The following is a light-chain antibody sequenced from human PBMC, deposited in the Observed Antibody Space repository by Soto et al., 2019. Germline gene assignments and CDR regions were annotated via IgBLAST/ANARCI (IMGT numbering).Light chain of an antibody. J-gene: IGKJ1*01. Sequence: EIVVTQSPGTLSLSPGERATLSCKTSQSIDSAYLAWYQQKFGQAPRLLLHATSSRATGIPDRFSGSGSGTHFTLTISRLENEDFAVYYCQQYAVAPRTFGQGTRVQIK. CDR2: ATS. CDR1: QSIDSAY. V-gene: IGKV3-20*01. CDR3: QQYAVAPRT.